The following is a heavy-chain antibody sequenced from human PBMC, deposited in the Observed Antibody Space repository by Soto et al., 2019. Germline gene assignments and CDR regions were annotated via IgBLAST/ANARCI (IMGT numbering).Heavy chain of an antibody. CDR3: ARDHCRGGSCYSHYGMDV. D-gene: IGHD2-15*01. Sequence: QVQLVESGGGVVQPGRSLRLSCAASGFTFSSYGMHWVRQAPGKGLEWVAVIWYDGSNKYYADSVKGRFTISRDNSKNPLYLHMNCLRAEDTAVYYCARDHCRGGSCYSHYGMDVWGQGTTVTVSS. J-gene: IGHJ6*02. V-gene: IGHV3-33*01. CDR2: IWYDGSNK. CDR1: GFTFSSYG.